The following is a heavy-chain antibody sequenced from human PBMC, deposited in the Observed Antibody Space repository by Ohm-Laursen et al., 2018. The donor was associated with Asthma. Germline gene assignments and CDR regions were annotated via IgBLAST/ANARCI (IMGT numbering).Heavy chain of an antibody. D-gene: IGHD4-23*01. CDR2: VYGDGSNT. J-gene: IGHJ4*02. CDR1: GFTFSTYW. V-gene: IGHV3-74*01. CDR3: VRSVDDGGNSGDY. Sequence: SLRLSCTASGFTFSTYWMHWVRQAPGKGLVWVSRVYGDGSNTIYADSVKGRFTISRDNAKNSLSLQMNSLRAEDTAVYYCVRSVDDGGNSGDYWGQGTLVTVSS.